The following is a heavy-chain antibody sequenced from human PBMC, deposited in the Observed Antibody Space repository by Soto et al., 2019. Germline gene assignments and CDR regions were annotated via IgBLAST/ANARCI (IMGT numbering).Heavy chain of an antibody. Sequence: QPGGSLRLSCAASGFTFSSYAMHWVRQAPGKGLEWVSVISYDGTNKYYADSVKGRFAISRDNSKNTLYLQMNSLRAEDTAVYYCAKSPYSGSTDYFDYWGQGTLVTVSS. CDR1: GFTFSSYA. CDR3: AKSPYSGSTDYFDY. CDR2: ISYDGTNK. V-gene: IGHV3-30*18. D-gene: IGHD1-26*01. J-gene: IGHJ4*02.